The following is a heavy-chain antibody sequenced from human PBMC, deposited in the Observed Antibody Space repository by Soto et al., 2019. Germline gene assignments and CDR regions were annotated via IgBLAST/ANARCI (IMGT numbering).Heavy chain of an antibody. CDR3: ARGPECSGGSCYSKWFDP. Sequence: SETLSLTCAVYGGSFSGYYWSWIRQPPGKGLEWIGEINHSGSTNSNPSLKSRVTVSVDTSKNQFSLRLISVTAADTAVYYCARGPECSGGSCYSKWFDPWGQGTLVTVSS. V-gene: IGHV4-34*01. D-gene: IGHD2-15*01. J-gene: IGHJ5*02. CDR1: GGSFSGYY. CDR2: INHSGST.